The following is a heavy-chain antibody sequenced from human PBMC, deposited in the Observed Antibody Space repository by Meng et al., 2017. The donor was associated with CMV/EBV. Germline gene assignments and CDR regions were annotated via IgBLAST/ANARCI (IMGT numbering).Heavy chain of an antibody. CDR3: ARVTSRVAGAFDY. J-gene: IGHJ4*02. Sequence: VQLQVSGPGLVKPSQTLSLTCTVSGGSISSGDYYWSWIRQPPGKGLEWIGYIYYSGSTYYNPSLKSRVTISVDTSKNQFSLKLSSATAADTAVYYCARVTSRVAGAFDYWGQGTLVTVSS. CDR1: GGSISSGDYY. V-gene: IGHV4-30-4*08. D-gene: IGHD1-14*01. CDR2: IYYSGST.